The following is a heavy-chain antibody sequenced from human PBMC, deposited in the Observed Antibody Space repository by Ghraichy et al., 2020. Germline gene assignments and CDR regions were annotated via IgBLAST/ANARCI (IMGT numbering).Heavy chain of an antibody. J-gene: IGHJ2*01. Sequence: GGSLRLSCAASGFTFSSYWMHWVRQAPGKGLMWVSRINSDGSSTTYADSVKGRFTISRDNAKNTLYLQMNSLRAEDTAVYYCARTFMVTGVNYWYFDLWGRGTLVTVSS. V-gene: IGHV3-74*01. D-gene: IGHD3-10*01. CDR3: ARTFMVTGVNYWYFDL. CDR1: GFTFSSYW. CDR2: INSDGSST.